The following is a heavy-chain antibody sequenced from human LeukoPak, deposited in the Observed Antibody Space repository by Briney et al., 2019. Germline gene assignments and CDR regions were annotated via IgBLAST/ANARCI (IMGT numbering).Heavy chain of an antibody. D-gene: IGHD3-22*01. J-gene: IGHJ5*02. Sequence: SSSSSYIYYADSVKGRFTISRDNTKNSLYLQMNSLRAEDTAVYYCNLLTMIVVGHLTSSTPWGQGTLVTVPS. CDR2: SSSSSYI. CDR3: NLLTMIVVGHLTSSTP. V-gene: IGHV3-21*01.